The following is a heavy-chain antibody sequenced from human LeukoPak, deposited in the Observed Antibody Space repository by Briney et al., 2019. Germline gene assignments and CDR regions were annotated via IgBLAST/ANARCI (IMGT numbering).Heavy chain of an antibody. V-gene: IGHV3-23*01. D-gene: IGHD2-21*01. Sequence: GGSLRLSCAASGFTFRSYAMSWVRQAPGKGLEWVSAISGSGGSTYYTDSVKGRFTISRDNSKNTLWLQMNSLRGEDTAVYYCAKDGFLLWRGAFDIWGQGTMVTVSS. CDR2: ISGSGGST. J-gene: IGHJ3*02. CDR1: GFTFRSYA. CDR3: AKDGFLLWRGAFDI.